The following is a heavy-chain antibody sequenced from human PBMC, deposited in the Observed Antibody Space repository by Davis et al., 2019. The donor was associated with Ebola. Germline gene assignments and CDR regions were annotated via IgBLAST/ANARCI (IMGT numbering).Heavy chain of an antibody. V-gene: IGHV3-64D*06. CDR1: GFTFSGSA. D-gene: IGHD2-15*01. CDR3: VKDRFTVVVVHGGFDF. CDR2: ISTNGENA. J-gene: IGHJ4*02. Sequence: GGSLRLSCAASGFTFSGSAMHWVRQAPGKGLESVARISTNGENAYYAESVKGRFTISRDNSKDTPYLQMRSLRTEDTAVYYCVKDRFTVVVVHGGFDFWGQGTLVTVSS.